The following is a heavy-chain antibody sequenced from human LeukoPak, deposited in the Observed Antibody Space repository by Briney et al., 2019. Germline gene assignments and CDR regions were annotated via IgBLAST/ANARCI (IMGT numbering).Heavy chain of an antibody. CDR3: AKQLGYCSDGSCYYPY. J-gene: IGHJ4*02. Sequence: GALKLSCSASGFTFSSSALGWVRQAPGKGVEWVSAISNNGGYTYYADSVQGRFTISRDNSKSTLCLQMNSLRAEDTAVYYCAKQLGYCSDGSCYYPYWGQGTLVTVSS. CDR1: GFTFSSSA. V-gene: IGHV3-23*01. CDR2: ISNNGGYT. D-gene: IGHD2-15*01.